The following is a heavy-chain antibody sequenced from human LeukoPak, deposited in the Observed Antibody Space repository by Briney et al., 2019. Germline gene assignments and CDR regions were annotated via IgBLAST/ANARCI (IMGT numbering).Heavy chain of an antibody. J-gene: IGHJ4*02. CDR1: GFTFSSYS. CDR3: ARVVLDGYNYFDY. CDR2: ITSSSRYI. D-gene: IGHD5-24*01. Sequence: PGGSLRLSCAASGFTFSSYSMNWVRQAPGKGLEWVSSITSSSRYIYYADSVKGRFTISRDNAENSLYPQMNSLRAEDTAVYYCARVVLDGYNYFDYWGQGTLVTVSS. V-gene: IGHV3-21*01.